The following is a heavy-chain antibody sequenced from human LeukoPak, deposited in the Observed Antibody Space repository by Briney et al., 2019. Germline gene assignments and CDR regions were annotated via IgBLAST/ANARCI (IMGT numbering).Heavy chain of an antibody. J-gene: IGHJ4*02. CDR2: ISYDGSNK. CDR3: AKDPVVRGISGYYFDY. CDR1: GFTFSSYA. D-gene: IGHD3-10*01. Sequence: GGSLRLSCAASGFTFSSYAMHWVRQAPGKGLEWVAVISYDGSNKYYADSVKGRFTISRDNSKNTLYLQMNSLRAEDTAVYYCAKDPVVRGISGYYFDYWGQGTLVTVSS. V-gene: IGHV3-30-3*01.